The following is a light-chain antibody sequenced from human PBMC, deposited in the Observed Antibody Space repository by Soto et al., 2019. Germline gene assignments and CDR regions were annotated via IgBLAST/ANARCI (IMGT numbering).Light chain of an antibody. Sequence: DIQMTQSPSTLSASVGDRVTITCRASQSINGWLAWYQQKPGKAPKLLIYKASSLESGVPSRFSGSGSETEFTLTTTSLQPDDFSTYYCQQYKSYSGYTFGQGTKLEIK. V-gene: IGKV1-5*03. CDR2: KAS. J-gene: IGKJ2*01. CDR1: QSINGW. CDR3: QQYKSYSGYT.